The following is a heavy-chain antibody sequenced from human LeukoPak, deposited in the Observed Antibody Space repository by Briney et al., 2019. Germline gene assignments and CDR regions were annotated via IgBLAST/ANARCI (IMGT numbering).Heavy chain of an antibody. D-gene: IGHD3-22*01. J-gene: IGHJ3*02. V-gene: IGHV3-33*01. CDR1: GFRFSSYG. CDR2: IWYDGSNK. Sequence: PGGSLRLSCAASGFRFSSYGMHWVRQDPGKGLEWVAVIWYDGSNKYYADSVKGRFTISRDNSKNTLYLQMNSLRAEDTAVYYCARDFSYYDSSGYSRGAFDIWGQGTMVTVSS. CDR3: ARDFSYYDSSGYSRGAFDI.